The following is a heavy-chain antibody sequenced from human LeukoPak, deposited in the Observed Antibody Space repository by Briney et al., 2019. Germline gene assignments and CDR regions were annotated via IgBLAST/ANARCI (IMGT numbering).Heavy chain of an antibody. CDR1: GFSITTYY. CDR3: ARDIREVGESHYFDY. V-gene: IGHV4-59*01. CDR2: IHSSGST. D-gene: IGHD1-26*01. J-gene: IGHJ4*02. Sequence: PSETLSLTCTVSGFSITTYYWSWLRQSPGNGLEWIGQIHSSGSTTYNPSLMSRVTISVDASKNQFSLHLSSVAAADTAVSYCARDIREVGESHYFDYWGQGTLVTVTS.